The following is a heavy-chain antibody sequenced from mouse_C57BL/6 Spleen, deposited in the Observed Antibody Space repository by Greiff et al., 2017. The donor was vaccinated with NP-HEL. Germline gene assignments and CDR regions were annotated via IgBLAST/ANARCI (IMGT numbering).Heavy chain of an antibody. J-gene: IGHJ2*01. CDR1: GFTFSDYY. Sequence: EVKLVESGGGLVQPGGSLKLSCAASGFTFSDYYMYWVRQTPEKRLEWVAYISNGGGSTYYPDTVKGRFTISRDNAKNTLYLQMSRLKSEDTAMYYCARQTPWNYFDYWGQGTTLTVSS. CDR3: ARQTPWNYFDY. CDR2: ISNGGGST. V-gene: IGHV5-12*01.